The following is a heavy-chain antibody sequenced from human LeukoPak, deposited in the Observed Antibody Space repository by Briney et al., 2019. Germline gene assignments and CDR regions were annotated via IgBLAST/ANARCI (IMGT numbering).Heavy chain of an antibody. CDR1: GGSISSGSYY. CDR2: IYTSGST. D-gene: IGHD3-16*01. J-gene: IGHJ4*02. V-gene: IGHV4-61*02. Sequence: SETLSLTCTVSGGSISSGSYYWSWIRQPAGKGLEWIGRIYTSGSTNYNPSLKSRVTISVDTSKNQFSLRLSSVTAADTAVYYCARDGPRGDPFDYWGQGTLVTVSS. CDR3: ARDGPRGDPFDY.